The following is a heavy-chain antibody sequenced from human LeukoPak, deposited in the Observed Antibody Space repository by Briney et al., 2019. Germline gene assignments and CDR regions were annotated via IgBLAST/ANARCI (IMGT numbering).Heavy chain of an antibody. CDR2: IYYSGST. CDR3: ARSYDILTGYYIVDP. D-gene: IGHD3-9*01. V-gene: IGHV4-59*01. J-gene: IGHJ5*02. Sequence: KPSETLSLTCTVSGASISSYYWSWIRQPPGKGLEWIGFIYYSGSTNYNPSLKSRVTMSLDTSKNQFSLKLTSVIAADTAVYYCARSYDILTGYYIVDPWGQGTLVTVSS. CDR1: GASISSYY.